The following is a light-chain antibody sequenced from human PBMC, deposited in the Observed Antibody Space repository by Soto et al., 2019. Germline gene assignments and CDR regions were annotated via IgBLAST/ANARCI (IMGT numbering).Light chain of an antibody. CDR1: SSDVGGYNY. CDR3: GSYTTSSTWV. V-gene: IGLV2-14*01. J-gene: IGLJ3*02. CDR2: EVT. Sequence: QSALTQPASVSGSPGQSITISCTGTSSDVGGYNYVSWYQQHPGKAPKLMIYEVTNRPSGVSDRFSGSKSGNTASLTISGLQPEVEADYHCGSYTTSSTWVFGGGTKLTVL.